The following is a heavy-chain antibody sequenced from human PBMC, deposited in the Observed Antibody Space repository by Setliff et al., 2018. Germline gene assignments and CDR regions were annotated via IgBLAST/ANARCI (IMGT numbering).Heavy chain of an antibody. V-gene: IGHV1-69*06. J-gene: IGHJ5*02. Sequence: ASVKVSCKASGYTFTSYDINWVRQATGQGLEWMGRIMPIFGSTNYAQNFQGRVTITADKSTSTAYMDLSSLRSEDSAVYYCARDRGGTAIANWFDRWGQGTLVTVSS. CDR2: IMPIFGST. CDR1: GYTFTSYD. D-gene: IGHD2-21*01. CDR3: ARDRGGTAIANWFDR.